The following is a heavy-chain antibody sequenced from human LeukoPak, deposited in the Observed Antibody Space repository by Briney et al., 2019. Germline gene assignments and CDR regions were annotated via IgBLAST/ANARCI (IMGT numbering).Heavy chain of an antibody. J-gene: IGHJ5*02. V-gene: IGHV1-69-2*01. CDR1: GYTFTDYY. CDR3: AREKKDDFWRGPSDP. Sequence: ASVKISCKVSGYTFTDYYMHWVQQAPGKGLEWMGLVDPEDGETIYAEKFQGRVTITADTSTDTAYMELSSLRSEDTAVYYCAREKKDDFWRGPSDPWGQGTLVTVSS. D-gene: IGHD3-3*01. CDR2: VDPEDGET.